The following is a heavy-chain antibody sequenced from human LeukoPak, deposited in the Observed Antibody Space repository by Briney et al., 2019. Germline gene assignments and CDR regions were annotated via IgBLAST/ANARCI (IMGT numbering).Heavy chain of an antibody. V-gene: IGHV1-46*01. CDR3: AKDYYDLLTGYLTYVFDS. CDR2: IYPGGGST. CDR1: GYTFTSYY. J-gene: IGHJ4*02. Sequence: ASVKVSCKASGYTFTSYYIHWVRQAPGQGLEWMGIIYPGGGSTSYAQKFQGRVTMTRDMSTSTVYMELSNLRAEDTALYYCAKDYYDLLTGYLTYVFDSWGQGTLVTVSS. D-gene: IGHD3-9*01.